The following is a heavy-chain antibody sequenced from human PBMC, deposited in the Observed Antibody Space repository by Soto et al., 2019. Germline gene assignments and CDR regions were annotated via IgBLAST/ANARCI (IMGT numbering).Heavy chain of an antibody. CDR2: IYHSGTT. Sequence: SETLSLTCAVSGDSITSIYHLAWILQPPWRGLEWVASIYHSGTTYYNPSLKSRVTISVDTSKNQFSLKLSSVTAADTAVYYCARVGYYYDSSGYYYSYYFDYWGQGTLVTVSS. D-gene: IGHD3-22*01. V-gene: IGHV4-38-2*01. CDR1: GDSITSIYH. J-gene: IGHJ4*02. CDR3: ARVGYYYDSSGYYYSYYFDY.